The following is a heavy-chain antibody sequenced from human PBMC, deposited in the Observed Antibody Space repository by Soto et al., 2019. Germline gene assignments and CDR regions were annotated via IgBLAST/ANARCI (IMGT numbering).Heavy chain of an antibody. D-gene: IGHD2-8*01. CDR3: ARDRTYCTNGVCYNGMDF. J-gene: IGHJ6*02. CDR2: IISSGSTI. Sequence: EVQLVESGGGLVQPGGSLRLSCAASGFTFSSYEMNWVRQAPGKGLELVSYIISSGSTIYYADSVKGRLSISRDNAKNSLYLQMNRLRAEDTDVYYCARDRTYCTNGVCYNGMDFLGQGTTVTVSS. CDR1: GFTFSSYE. V-gene: IGHV3-48*03.